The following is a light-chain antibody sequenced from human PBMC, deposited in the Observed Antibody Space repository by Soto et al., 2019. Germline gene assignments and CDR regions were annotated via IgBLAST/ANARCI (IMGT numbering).Light chain of an antibody. CDR3: QQYNSYPLT. CDR1: QTISNW. V-gene: IGKV1-5*03. J-gene: IGKJ4*01. CDR2: KTS. Sequence: DIQMTQSPSTLSASVGDIVTINCRASQTISNWVAWYQQKPGTAPKLMIYKTSSLETGVPSRFSGSGSGTEFTLTISSLQPDDFATYYCQQYNSYPLTFGGGTKVDIK.